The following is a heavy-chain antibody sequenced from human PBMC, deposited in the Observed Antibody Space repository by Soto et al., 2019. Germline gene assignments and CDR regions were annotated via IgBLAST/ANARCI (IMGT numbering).Heavy chain of an antibody. CDR2: VYHSGRT. CDR1: GYSITTGYY. V-gene: IGHV4-38-2*01. Sequence: SETLSLTCAVSGYSITTGYYWGWVRRPPGKGLEWIGSVYHSGRTSYNPSLESRVTISVDTSKNQFSLRLSSVTAADTAVYYCARGVNYYDSSGFYPRDYWGQGILVTVSA. D-gene: IGHD3-22*01. CDR3: ARGVNYYDSSGFYPRDY. J-gene: IGHJ4*02.